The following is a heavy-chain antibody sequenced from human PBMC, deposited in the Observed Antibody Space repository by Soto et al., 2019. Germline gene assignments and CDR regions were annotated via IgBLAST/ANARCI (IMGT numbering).Heavy chain of an antibody. Sequence: GGSRRVSWAGSGFTFISYGLHWVRQAPGKGLEYVSAISSNGGSTYYANSVKGRFTISRDNSKNTLYLQMGSLRAEDMAVYYCARDLGDYWGQGTLVTVSS. J-gene: IGHJ4*02. CDR3: ARDLGDY. CDR2: ISSNGGST. CDR1: GFTFISYG. V-gene: IGHV3-64*01. D-gene: IGHD7-27*01.